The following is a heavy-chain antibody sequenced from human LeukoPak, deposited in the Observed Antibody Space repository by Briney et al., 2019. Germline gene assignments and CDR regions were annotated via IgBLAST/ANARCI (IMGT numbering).Heavy chain of an antibody. V-gene: IGHV4-34*01. D-gene: IGHD1-1*01. CDR2: INHSGST. CDR3: ARPTGTTGYNWFDP. J-gene: IGHJ5*02. Sequence: SETLSLTCAVYGGSFSGYYWSWIRQPPGKGLEWIGEINHSGSTNYNPSLKSRVTISVDTSKNQFSLKLSSVTAADTAVYYCARPTGTTGYNWFDPWGQGTLVTVSS. CDR1: GGSFSGYY.